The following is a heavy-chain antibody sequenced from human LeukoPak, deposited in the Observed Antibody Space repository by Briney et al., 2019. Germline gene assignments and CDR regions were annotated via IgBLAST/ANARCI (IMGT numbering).Heavy chain of an antibody. V-gene: IGHV3-7*01. CDR1: GFTVSSNY. D-gene: IGHD6-19*01. CDR2: IKQDGSEK. J-gene: IGHJ4*02. CDR3: ARDSGRQQWLATFDY. Sequence: TGGSLRLSCAASGFTVSSNYMSWVRQAPGKGLEWVANIKQDGSEKYYVDSVKGRFTISRDNAKNSLYLQMNSLRAEDTAVYYCARDSGRQQWLATFDYWGQGTLVTVSS.